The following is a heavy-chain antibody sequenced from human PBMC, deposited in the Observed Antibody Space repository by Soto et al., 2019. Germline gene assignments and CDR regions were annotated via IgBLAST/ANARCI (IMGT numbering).Heavy chain of an antibody. D-gene: IGHD2-2*01. CDR2: IIPIVGIV. CDR1: GGTFGSYT. CDR3: ARDLGQSGRVLPATNWFDP. V-gene: IGHV1-69*08. Sequence: QVQLVQSGAEVKKPGSSVKVSCKASGGTFGSYTINWVRQAPGQGLEWMGRIIPIVGIVNYAQKLQGRVTITADKSTSTAYMELSSLRSEDTAMYYCARDLGQSGRVLPATNWFDPWGQGTLVTVSS. J-gene: IGHJ5*02.